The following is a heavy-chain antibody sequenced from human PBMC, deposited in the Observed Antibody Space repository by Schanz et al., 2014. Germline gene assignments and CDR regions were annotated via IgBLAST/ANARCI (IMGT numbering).Heavy chain of an antibody. Sequence: QVQLVQSGAEVKKPGASVKVSCKASGHPFTAYYMHWVRQAPGQGLEWMGWINPYSGSTNYAENFQGRVTMTRDTSTSTVYMELSRLTSDDTAVYYCARLARGSSGNGGASGRLDDWGQGTMVTVSS. J-gene: IGHJ4*02. CDR1: GHPFTAYY. CDR2: INPYSGST. V-gene: IGHV1-2*02. D-gene: IGHD6-25*01. CDR3: ARLARGSSGNGGASGRLDD.